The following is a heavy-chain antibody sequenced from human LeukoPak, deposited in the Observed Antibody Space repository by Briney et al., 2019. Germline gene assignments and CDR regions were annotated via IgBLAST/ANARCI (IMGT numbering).Heavy chain of an antibody. V-gene: IGHV3-66*01. CDR3: AREYYYGSGSYYP. Sequence: GGSLRLSCTASGFTFSDYWMTWVRQAPGKGLEWVSVIYSGGSTYYADSVKGRFTISRDNSKNTLYLQMNSLRAEDTAVYYCAREYYYGSGSYYPWGQGTLVTVSS. D-gene: IGHD3-10*01. CDR2: IYSGGST. CDR1: GFTFSDYW. J-gene: IGHJ5*02.